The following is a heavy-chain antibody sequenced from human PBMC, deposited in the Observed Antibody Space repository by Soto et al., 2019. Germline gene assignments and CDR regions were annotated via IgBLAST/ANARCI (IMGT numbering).Heavy chain of an antibody. J-gene: IGHJ4*02. V-gene: IGHV4-59*08. CDR3: ARHRGSGSPYFDY. Sequence: SETLSLTCTVSGGSISSYYWSWIRQPPGKGLEWIGYIYYSGSTNYNPSLKSRVTISVDTSKNQFSLKLSSVTAADTAVYYCARHRGSGSPYFDYWGQGALVTSPQ. CDR2: IYYSGST. D-gene: IGHD1-26*01. CDR1: GGSISSYY.